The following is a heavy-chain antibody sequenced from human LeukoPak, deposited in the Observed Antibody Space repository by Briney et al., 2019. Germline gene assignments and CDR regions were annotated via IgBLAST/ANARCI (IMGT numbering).Heavy chain of an antibody. CDR1: VYSISSGYY. J-gene: IGHJ4*02. D-gene: IGHD1-26*01. Sequence: TSETLSLTCAVSVYSISSGYYWGWIRQPPGKGLEWIGSIYHSGSTYYNPSLKSRVTISVDTSKNQFSLKLSSVTAADTAVYYCARDLSGSYQILDYWGQGTLVTVSS. CDR2: IYHSGST. V-gene: IGHV4-38-2*02. CDR3: ARDLSGSYQILDY.